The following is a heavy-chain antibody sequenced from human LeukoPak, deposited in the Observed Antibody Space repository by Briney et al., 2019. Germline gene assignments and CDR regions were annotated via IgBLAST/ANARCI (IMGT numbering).Heavy chain of an antibody. Sequence: PGGSLRLSCAASGFTFDSYGMHWVRQAPGKGLEWVSLIYGDGSTYYADSVKGRVTISRDNSKNTVFLQMNSLRAEDTALYYCARINYRAFSIWGQGTMVTVSS. CDR3: ARINYRAFSI. V-gene: IGHV3-66*01. CDR1: GFTFDSYG. CDR2: IYGDGST. J-gene: IGHJ3*02. D-gene: IGHD4-11*01.